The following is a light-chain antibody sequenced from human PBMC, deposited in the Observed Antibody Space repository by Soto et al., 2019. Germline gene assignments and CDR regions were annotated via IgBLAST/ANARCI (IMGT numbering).Light chain of an antibody. CDR1: ESRSTY. Sequence: EIVMTQSPATLSVSPGERVTLSCRASESRSTYLAWYQQKPGQAPRLLISGASTKATGIPDRFSGGGSATDFTLTISSLQSEEFAVFYCQSSNDWPFTVGQGTKLEI. CDR3: QSSNDWPFT. J-gene: IGKJ2*01. CDR2: GAS. V-gene: IGKV3-15*01.